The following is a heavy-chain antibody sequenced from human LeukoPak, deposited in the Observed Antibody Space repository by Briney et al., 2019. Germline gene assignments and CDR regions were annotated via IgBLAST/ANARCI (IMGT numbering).Heavy chain of an antibody. CDR1: GFTVSSNY. J-gene: IGHJ3*02. D-gene: IGHD3-3*01. CDR2: IYSGGST. Sequence: GGSLRLSCAASGFTVSSNYMSWVRQAPWKGLEWVSVIYSGGSTYYADSVKGRFTISRDNSKNTLYLQMNSLRAEDTAVYYCARERVYYDPLAAHGAFDIWGQGTMVTVSS. CDR3: ARERVYYDPLAAHGAFDI. V-gene: IGHV3-53*01.